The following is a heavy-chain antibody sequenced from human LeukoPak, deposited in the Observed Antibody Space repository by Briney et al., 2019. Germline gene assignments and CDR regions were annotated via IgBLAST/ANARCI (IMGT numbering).Heavy chain of an antibody. CDR3: ARVLLPLYGMDV. CDR1: GFTFSSYA. J-gene: IGHJ6*02. CDR2: ISGSGGST. V-gene: IGHV3-23*01. D-gene: IGHD3-22*01. Sequence: PGGSLRLSCAASGFTFSSYAMSWVRQAPGKGLEWVSAISGSGGSTYYADSVKGRFTISRDNSKNTLYLQMNSLRAEDTAVYYCARVLLPLYGMDVWGQGTTVTVSS.